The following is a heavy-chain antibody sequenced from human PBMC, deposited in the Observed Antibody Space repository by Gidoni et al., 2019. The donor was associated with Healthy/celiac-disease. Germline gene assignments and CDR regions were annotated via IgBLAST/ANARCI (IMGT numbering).Heavy chain of an antibody. V-gene: IGHV3-9*01. J-gene: IGHJ4*02. CDR3: AKASGSLDY. CDR1: GFTFDDYA. D-gene: IGHD1-26*01. CDR2: ISWNSGSI. Sequence: EVQLVESGGGLVQPGRSLRLSCAASGFTFDDYAMHWVRQAPGKGLEWVSGISWNSGSIGYADSVKGRFTISRDNAKNSLYLQMNSLRAEDTALYDCAKASGSLDYWGQGTLVTVSS.